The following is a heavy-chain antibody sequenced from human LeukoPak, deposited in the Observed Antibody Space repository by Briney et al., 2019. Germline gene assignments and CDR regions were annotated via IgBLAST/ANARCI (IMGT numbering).Heavy chain of an antibody. D-gene: IGHD3-9*01. CDR2: MYYSGRT. J-gene: IGHJ6*03. V-gene: IGHV4-30-4*08. CDR3: ARGEILSGDYMDV. Sequence: SETLSLTCTVPDGSISTNDHYWRWIRQTPGKGLEWIGYMYYSGRTFYNPSLRSRVIISVDTSKNQFSLKLSSVTAADTAVYYCARGEILSGDYMDVWGKGTTVTVSS. CDR1: DGSISTNDHY.